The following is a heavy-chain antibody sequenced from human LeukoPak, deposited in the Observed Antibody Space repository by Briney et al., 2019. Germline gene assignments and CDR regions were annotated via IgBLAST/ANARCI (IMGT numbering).Heavy chain of an antibody. V-gene: IGHV1-18*01. CDR1: GYTFTSYG. CDR2: ISAYNGNT. J-gene: IGHJ6*02. Sequence: VASVKVSCKASGYTFTSYGISWVRQAPGQGLEWMGWISAYNGNTNYAQKLQGRVTMTTDTSTSTAYMELRSLRPDDTAVYYCARDPQYYYDSSGQVASYGMDVWGQGTTVTVSS. CDR3: ARDPQYYYDSSGQVASYGMDV. D-gene: IGHD3-22*01.